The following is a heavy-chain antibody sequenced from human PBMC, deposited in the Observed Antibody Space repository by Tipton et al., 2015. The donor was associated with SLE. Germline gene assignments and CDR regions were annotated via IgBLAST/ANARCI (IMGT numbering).Heavy chain of an antibody. CDR2: ISYDGSNK. V-gene: IGHV3-30*03. J-gene: IGHJ6*02. D-gene: IGHD3-9*01. CDR3: ARDLTSFYGMDV. CDR1: GFTFSSYS. Sequence: SLRLSCAASGFTFSSYSINWVRQAPGKGLEWVAVISYDGSNKYYADSVKGRFTISRDNSKNTLYLQMNSLRAEDTAVYYCARDLTSFYGMDVWGQGTTVTVSS.